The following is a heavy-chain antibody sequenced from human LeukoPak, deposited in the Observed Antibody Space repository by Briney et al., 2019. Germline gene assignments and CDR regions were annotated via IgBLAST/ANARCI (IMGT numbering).Heavy chain of an antibody. CDR2: IRYDGSNK. J-gene: IGHJ4*02. D-gene: IGHD3-3*01. CDR1: GFTFSSYG. V-gene: IGHV3-30*02. Sequence: GGSLRLSCAASGFTFSSYGMHWVRQAPGKGLEWVAFIRYDGSNKYYADSVKGRFTISRDNSKNTLYLQMNSLRAEDTAVYYCAKDHKITIFDALDYWGQGTLVTVSS. CDR3: AKDHKITIFDALDY.